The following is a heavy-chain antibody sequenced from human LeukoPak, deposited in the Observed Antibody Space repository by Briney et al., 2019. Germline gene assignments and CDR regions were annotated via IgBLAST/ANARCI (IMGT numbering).Heavy chain of an antibody. CDR2: IFYSGST. D-gene: IGHD4-17*01. J-gene: IGHJ4*02. Sequence: SETLSLTCTVSGGSISPYYWSWIRQPPGKGLEWIGYIFYSGSTSFNPSLKRRVTISVDTSMNQFSLALSSVTAADTAVYYCARAGSYRLTTTLWGQGTLVTVSS. CDR3: ARAGSYRLTTTL. V-gene: IGHV4-59*01. CDR1: GGSISPYY.